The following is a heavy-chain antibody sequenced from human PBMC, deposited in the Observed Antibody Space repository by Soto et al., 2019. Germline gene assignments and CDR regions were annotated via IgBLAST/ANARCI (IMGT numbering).Heavy chain of an antibody. J-gene: IGHJ4*02. CDR3: VSGASRWYPYFFDS. D-gene: IGHD6-13*01. V-gene: IGHV1-69*01. CDR2: IIPYYNTL. CDR1: EGTFNSYA. Sequence: QAQVVRSGAEVRKPGSSVKLSCKASEGTFNSYANAWVRQAPGQGLEWMGGIIPYYNTLNYAQKFQDRVTITADDSTNTVYIELSSLRSDDTAVYFCVSGASRWYPYFFDSWAQGTLVTVSS.